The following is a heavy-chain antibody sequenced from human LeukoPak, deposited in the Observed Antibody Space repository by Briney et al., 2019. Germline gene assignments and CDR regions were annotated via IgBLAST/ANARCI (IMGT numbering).Heavy chain of an antibody. D-gene: IGHD3-10*01. Sequence: GGSLRLSCAASGFTFSSYGMHWVRQAPGKGLEWVAVIWNDGSNKYYADSVKGRFTISRDNSKNTLYLQMNSLGAEDTAVYYCAREHHHRTYYYAPRAFDIWGQGTMVTVSS. CDR3: AREHHHRTYYYAPRAFDI. CDR1: GFTFSSYG. J-gene: IGHJ3*02. CDR2: IWNDGSNK. V-gene: IGHV3-33*08.